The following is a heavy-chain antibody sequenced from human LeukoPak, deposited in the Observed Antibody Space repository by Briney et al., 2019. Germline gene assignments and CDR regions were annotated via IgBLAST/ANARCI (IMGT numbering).Heavy chain of an antibody. D-gene: IGHD3-10*01. V-gene: IGHV3-23*01. J-gene: IGHJ4*02. CDR1: GFTVSSNY. Sequence: PGGSLRLSCAASGFTVSSNYMSWVRQAPGKGLEWVSAISGSGGSTYYADSVKGRFTISRDNSKNTLYPQMNSLRAEDTAVYYCAKDYYYGSGSYFSRYFDYWGQGTLVTVSS. CDR3: AKDYYYGSGSYFSRYFDY. CDR2: ISGSGGST.